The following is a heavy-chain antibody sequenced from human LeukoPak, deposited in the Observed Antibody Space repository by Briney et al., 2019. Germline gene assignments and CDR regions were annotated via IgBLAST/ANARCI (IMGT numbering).Heavy chain of an antibody. J-gene: IGHJ4*02. CDR1: GYTFTDYY. V-gene: IGHV1-2*07. D-gene: IGHD4-23*01. CDR3: ARDTVAWDFDF. CDR2: INPHTGAT. Sequence: ASVRVSCKASGYTFTDYYLHWVRQAPGQGFECMGWINPHTGATDYAHKFQGRVTMTRDTSISTAYMELSSLKSDDTAVYYCARDTVAWDFDFWGQGTLVTVSS.